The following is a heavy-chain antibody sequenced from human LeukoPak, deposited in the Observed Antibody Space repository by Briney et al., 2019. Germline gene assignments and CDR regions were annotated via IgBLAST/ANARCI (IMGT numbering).Heavy chain of an antibody. CDR1: DGSVTSASHY. CDR2: IHYSRST. V-gene: IGHV4-39*01. Sequence: SETLSLTCTVSDGSVTSASHYWAWIRQPPGKGLEWIGSIHYSRSTYYSPSLKSRLTISGDTSKSQFSLKLTFVTAADTAVYYCTRHHDYGDKIDYWGQGTLVTVSS. D-gene: IGHD4-23*01. J-gene: IGHJ4*02. CDR3: TRHHDYGDKIDY.